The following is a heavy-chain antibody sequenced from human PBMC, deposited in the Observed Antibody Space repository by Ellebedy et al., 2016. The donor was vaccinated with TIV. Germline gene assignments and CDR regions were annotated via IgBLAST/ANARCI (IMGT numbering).Heavy chain of an antibody. V-gene: IGHV4-59*01. Sequence: MPSETLSLICTVSGGSISSYYWSWVRQPPMKGLEWIGYIYYGGTTSYNPSLGNRVTMSLDTSKNQFSLKVASVTAADTAVYYCARELGGIDWEPLGYWGQGALVIVSS. J-gene: IGHJ4*02. D-gene: IGHD1-26*01. CDR2: IYYGGTT. CDR1: GGSISSYY. CDR3: ARELGGIDWEPLGY.